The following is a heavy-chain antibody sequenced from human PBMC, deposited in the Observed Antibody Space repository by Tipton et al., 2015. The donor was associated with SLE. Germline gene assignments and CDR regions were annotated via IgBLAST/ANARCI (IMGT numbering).Heavy chain of an antibody. CDR3: AREGGSPHYGMDV. J-gene: IGHJ6*02. CDR2: INHSGST. V-gene: IGHV4-39*07. D-gene: IGHD1-26*01. Sequence: TLSLTCTVSGGSISSSSYYWSWIRQPPGKGLEWIGEINHSGSTNYNPSLKSRVTISVDTSKNQFSLKLSSVTAADTAVYYCAREGGSPHYGMDVWGQGTTVTVSS. CDR1: GGSISSSSYY.